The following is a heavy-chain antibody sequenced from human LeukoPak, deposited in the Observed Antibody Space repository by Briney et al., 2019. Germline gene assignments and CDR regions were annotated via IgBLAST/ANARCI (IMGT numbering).Heavy chain of an antibody. D-gene: IGHD3-22*01. CDR3: ATYYYDSSGYYFDY. V-gene: IGHV4-31*02. CDR2: IYNSGRT. J-gene: IGHJ4*02. CDR1: GGSISSDGDY. Sequence: SETLSLTCNVSGGSISSDGDYWSWLRQHPGKGLEWIGYIYNSGRTFYNPSLKSQVSISVDTSKNQFSLKLSSVTAADTAVYYCATYYYDSSGYYFDYWGQGTLVTVSS.